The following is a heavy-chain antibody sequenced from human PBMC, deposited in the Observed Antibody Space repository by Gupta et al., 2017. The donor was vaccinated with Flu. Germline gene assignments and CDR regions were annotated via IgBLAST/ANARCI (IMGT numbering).Heavy chain of an antibody. D-gene: IGHD1-1*01. J-gene: IGHJ3*02. CDR1: GFTFSNYA. V-gene: IGHV3-23*01. CDR3: SKGANWAFEI. CDR2: VTGGGSNT. Sequence: EVQLLESGGGLAQPGGSLSLPCAASGFTFSNYALWWVRQVPGKGLEWVSTVTGGGSNTYYADSVKGRFTISGDSSKKTVYLKMNSLRAEDTAVYYCSKGANWAFEIWGQGTMVTVSS.